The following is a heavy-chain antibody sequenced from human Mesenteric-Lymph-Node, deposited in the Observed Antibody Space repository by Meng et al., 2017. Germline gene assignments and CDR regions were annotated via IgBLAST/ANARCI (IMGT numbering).Heavy chain of an antibody. CDR2: INHSGST. CDR3: WADTPLITSDY. Sequence: QVQLQQWGAGLLQPSEPLSLTCAVYGGSFSGYYWSWIRQPPGKGLEWIGEINHSGSTNYNPSLKSRVTISLDTSKNQFSLKLSSVTAADTAVYYCWADTPLITSDYWGQGTLVTVSS. J-gene: IGHJ4*02. CDR1: GGSFSGYY. V-gene: IGHV4-34*01. D-gene: IGHD5-18*01.